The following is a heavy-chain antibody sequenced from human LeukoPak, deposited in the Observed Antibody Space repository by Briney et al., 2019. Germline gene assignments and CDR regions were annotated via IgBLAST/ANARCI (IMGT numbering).Heavy chain of an antibody. CDR2: IGSNGSTK. J-gene: IGHJ6*03. V-gene: IGHV3-11*01. CDR1: GFTFSDYY. CDR3: ARAPRDYSSSYYYYIDV. D-gene: IGHD4-11*01. Sequence: GGSLRLSCAASGFTFSDYYMSWIRQAPGKGLEWVSYIGSNGSTKYYADSVKGRFTISRDNAKNSLCLQMNSLRADDTAVYYCARAPRDYSSSYYYYIDVWGKGTTVTVSS.